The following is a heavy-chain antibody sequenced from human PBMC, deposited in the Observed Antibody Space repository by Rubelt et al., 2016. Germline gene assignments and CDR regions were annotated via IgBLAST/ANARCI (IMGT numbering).Heavy chain of an antibody. J-gene: IGHJ4*02. Sequence: GPGLVKPSETLSLTCTVSGGFFTNYYWNWFRQPAGKGLEWIGRIFTGGTTNYNPSLEIRVTMSVDMSKRQISLKLASVTAADTAVYYCARGVSNFEDYWGQGILATVSS. V-gene: IGHV4-4*07. D-gene: IGHD3-9*01. CDR3: ARGVSNFEDY. CDR1: GGFFTNYY. CDR2: IFTGGTT.